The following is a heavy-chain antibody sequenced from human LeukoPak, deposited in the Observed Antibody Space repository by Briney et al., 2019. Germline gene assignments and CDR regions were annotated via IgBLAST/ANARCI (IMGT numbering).Heavy chain of an antibody. CDR2: ISGSGGST. D-gene: IGHD6-19*01. CDR3: ARDTGYSSGHFDY. CDR1: GFTFSSYA. J-gene: IGHJ4*02. V-gene: IGHV3-23*01. Sequence: GGSLRLSCAASGFTFSSYAMSRVRQAPGKGLEWVSAISGSGGSTYYADSVKGRFTISRDNSKNTLYLQMNSLRAEDTAVYYCARDTGYSSGHFDYWGQGTLVTVSS.